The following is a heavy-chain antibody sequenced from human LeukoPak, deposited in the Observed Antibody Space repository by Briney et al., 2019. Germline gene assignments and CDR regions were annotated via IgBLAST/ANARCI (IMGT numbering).Heavy chain of an antibody. D-gene: IGHD6-19*01. V-gene: IGHV3-49*04. CDR1: GFTFGDYA. Sequence: GGSLRLSCTASGFTFGDYAMSWVRQAPGKGLEWVGLIRSKAYGGTTEYAASVKGRFTISRDDSKSIAYLQMNSLKTEDTAVYYCTRDGYSSGWSPIDYWGQGTLVTVSS. CDR2: IRSKAYGGTT. J-gene: IGHJ4*02. CDR3: TRDGYSSGWSPIDY.